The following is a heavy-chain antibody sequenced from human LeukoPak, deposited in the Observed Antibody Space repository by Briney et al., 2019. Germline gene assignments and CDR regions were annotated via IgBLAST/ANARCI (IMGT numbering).Heavy chain of an antibody. CDR1: GGSISSSSYY. CDR2: IYYSGST. J-gene: IGHJ4*02. Sequence: SSETLSLTCTVSGGSISSSSYYWGWIRQPPGKGLEWIGSIYYSGSTYYNPSLKSRVTISVDTSKNQFSLKLSSVTAADTAVHYCARLGLRITMIVVAEPDYFDYWGQGTLVTVSS. CDR3: ARLGLRITMIVVAEPDYFDY. D-gene: IGHD3-22*01. V-gene: IGHV4-39*01.